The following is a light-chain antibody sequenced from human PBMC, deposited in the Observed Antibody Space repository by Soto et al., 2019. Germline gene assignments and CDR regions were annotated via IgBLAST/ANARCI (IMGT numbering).Light chain of an antibody. V-gene: IGLV2-8*01. CDR2: EVT. CDR1: SSDVGSYNL. J-gene: IGLJ2*01. Sequence: QSALTQPASVSGSPGQSITISCTGTSSDVGSYNLVSWYQQHPGKAPKLMIYEVTKRPSGVPDRFSASTSGNTASLTVSGLQADDEADYYCSSYGGNNNVIFGGGTKLTVL. CDR3: SSYGGNNNVI.